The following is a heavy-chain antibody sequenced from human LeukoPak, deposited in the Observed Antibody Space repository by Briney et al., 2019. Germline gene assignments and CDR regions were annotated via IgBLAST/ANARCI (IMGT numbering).Heavy chain of an antibody. CDR1: GFTFSSYG. V-gene: IGHV3-30*02. CDR2: IRYDGSNK. Sequence: GGSLRLSCAASGFTFSSYGMHWVRQAPGKGLEWVAFIRYDGSNKYYADSVKGRFTISRDNSKNTLYLQMNSLRAEDTAVYYCAKAPYYYDSSGPKRYYYYYYMDVWGKGTTVTVSS. J-gene: IGHJ6*03. CDR3: AKAPYYYDSSGPKRYYYYYYMDV. D-gene: IGHD3-22*01.